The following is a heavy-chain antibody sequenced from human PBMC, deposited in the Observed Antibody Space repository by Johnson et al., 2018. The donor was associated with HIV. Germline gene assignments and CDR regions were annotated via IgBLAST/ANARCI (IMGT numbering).Heavy chain of an antibody. CDR2: ISYDGSNK. CDR3: ARDRAPVYSSSSTPFDAFDI. V-gene: IGHV3-30-3*01. Sequence: QVQLVESGGGLVQPGESLRLSCAASGFTFNDYYISWIRQAPGKGLEWVAVISYDGSNKYYADSVKGRFTISRDNSKNTLYLQMNSLRAEDTAVYYCARDRAPVYSSSSTPFDAFDIWGQGTMVTVSS. CDR1: GFTFNDYY. J-gene: IGHJ3*02. D-gene: IGHD6-6*01.